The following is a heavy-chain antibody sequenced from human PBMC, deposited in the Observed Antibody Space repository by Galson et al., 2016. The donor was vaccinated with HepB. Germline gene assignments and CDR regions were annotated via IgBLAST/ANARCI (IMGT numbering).Heavy chain of an antibody. D-gene: IGHD2/OR15-2a*01. CDR1: GFTFSSYW. CDR2: INEDGSEK. J-gene: IGHJ4*02. CDR3: ARGPRGRAQRNFPFDY. Sequence: SLRLSCAASGFTFSSYWMTWVRRAPGKGLEWVADINEDGSEKYYMDSVKGRLTISRDNARKSLYLQMNSLTVEDTALYYCARGPRGRAQRNFPFDYWGQGTLGTVSS. V-gene: IGHV3-7*01.